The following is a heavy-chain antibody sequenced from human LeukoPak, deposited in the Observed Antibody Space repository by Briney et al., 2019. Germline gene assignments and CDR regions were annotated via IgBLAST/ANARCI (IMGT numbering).Heavy chain of an antibody. J-gene: IGHJ6*02. CDR1: GFTFSVHA. CDR3: AKEGFWSGSYYYYGMDV. V-gene: IGHV3-9*01. Sequence: GGSLRLSCAASGFTFSVHAMSWVRQAPGKGLEWVSGISWNSGSIGYADSVKGRFTISRDNAKNSLYLQMNSLRAEDTALYYCAKEGFWSGSYYYYGMDVWGQGTTVTVSS. CDR2: ISWNSGSI. D-gene: IGHD3-3*01.